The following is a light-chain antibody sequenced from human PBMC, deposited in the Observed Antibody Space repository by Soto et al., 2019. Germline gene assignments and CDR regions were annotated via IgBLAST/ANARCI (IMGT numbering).Light chain of an antibody. Sequence: EIVLTQSPATLSLSPGERATLSCRASQSVSSYLAWYQQKPGQAPRLLIYDASHRATGIPARFSGSASGTDFTPTISSPEPEDFAVYYCQLRSIWPPYTFGQGTKLPIK. V-gene: IGKV3-11*01. J-gene: IGKJ2*01. CDR1: QSVSSY. CDR2: DAS. CDR3: QLRSIWPPYT.